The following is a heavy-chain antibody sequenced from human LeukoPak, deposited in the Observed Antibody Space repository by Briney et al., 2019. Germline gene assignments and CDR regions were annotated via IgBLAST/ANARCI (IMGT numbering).Heavy chain of an antibody. J-gene: IGHJ5*02. CDR2: ISSSSSYI. Sequence: GGSLRFSCAASGFTFSSYSMNWVRQAPGKGLEWVSSISSSSSYIYYADSVKGRFTISRDNAKNSLYLQMNSLRAEDTAVYYCARDNKNFGIAVAGSWGQGTLVTVSS. V-gene: IGHV3-21*01. D-gene: IGHD6-19*01. CDR3: ARDNKNFGIAVAGS. CDR1: GFTFSSYS.